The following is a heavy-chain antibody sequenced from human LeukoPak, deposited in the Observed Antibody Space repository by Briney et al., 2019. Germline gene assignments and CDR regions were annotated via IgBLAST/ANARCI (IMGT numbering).Heavy chain of an antibody. CDR2: INPNSGGT. CDR3: ARVGGSSWLEPSPLYYYYYMDV. J-gene: IGHJ6*03. V-gene: IGHV1-2*02. CDR1: GYTFTGYY. D-gene: IGHD6-13*01. Sequence: WASVKVSCKASGYTFTGYYMHWVRQAPGQGLEWMGWINPNSGGTNYAQKFQGRVTMTRDTSISTAYMELSRLRSDDTAVYYCARVGGSSWLEPSPLYYYYYMDVWGKGTTVTISS.